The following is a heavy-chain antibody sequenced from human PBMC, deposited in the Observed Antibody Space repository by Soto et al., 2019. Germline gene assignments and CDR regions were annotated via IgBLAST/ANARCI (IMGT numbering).Heavy chain of an antibody. Sequence: ASVKVSCKAAGYTFTGYYMHWVRQAPGRGREWMGWINPKSGGTNYAQKFQGWVTMTRDTSISTAYMELSRLRSDDTAVYYCASSSVLMVYAIRGMYGMDVWGQGTTVTVSS. D-gene: IGHD2-8*01. J-gene: IGHJ6*02. CDR1: GYTFTGYY. CDR2: INPKSGGT. CDR3: ASSSVLMVYAIRGMYGMDV. V-gene: IGHV1-2*04.